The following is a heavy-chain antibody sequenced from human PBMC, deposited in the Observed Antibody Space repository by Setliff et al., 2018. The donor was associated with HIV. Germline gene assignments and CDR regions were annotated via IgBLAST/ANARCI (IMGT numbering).Heavy chain of an antibody. CDR2: IIPILGIA. D-gene: IGHD3-3*01. CDR1: GGTFSSYA. V-gene: IGHV1-69*10. CDR3: ARGSQFLEWYYYGMDV. Sequence: SVKVSCKASGGTFSSYAISWVRQAPGQGLEWMGGIIPILGIANYAQKFQGRVTITADKSTSTAYMELSSLRSEDTAVYYCARGSQFLEWYYYGMDVWGQGTTVTVSS. J-gene: IGHJ6*02.